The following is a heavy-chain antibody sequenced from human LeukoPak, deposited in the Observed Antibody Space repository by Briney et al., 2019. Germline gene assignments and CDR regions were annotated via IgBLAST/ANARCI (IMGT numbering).Heavy chain of an antibody. J-gene: IGHJ4*02. CDR2: INWNGGST. CDR1: GFTFDDYG. Sequence: GGSLRLSCAASGFTFDDYGMSWVRQAPGKGLELVSGINWNGGSTGYADSVKGRFTISRDNAKNSLYLQMNSLRAEDTALYYCATMAAYYYDSSGHLNYFDYWGQGTLVTVSS. D-gene: IGHD3-22*01. CDR3: ATMAAYYYDSSGHLNYFDY. V-gene: IGHV3-20*04.